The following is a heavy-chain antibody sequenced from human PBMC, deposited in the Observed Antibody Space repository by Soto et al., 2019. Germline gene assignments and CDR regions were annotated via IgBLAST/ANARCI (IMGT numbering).Heavy chain of an antibody. CDR3: AKDAAVAFDI. J-gene: IGHJ3*02. Sequence: QVHLVESGGGVVQPGRSLRLSCAASGFTFSNYGMHWVRQAPGKGMEWLAVMSFDGSNEYYADSVQGRLTISRDNSKNTLYLQMNSLRTEDTAVYHCAKDAAVAFDIWGQGTMGTVSS. CDR2: MSFDGSNE. CDR1: GFTFSNYG. D-gene: IGHD2-15*01. V-gene: IGHV3-30*18.